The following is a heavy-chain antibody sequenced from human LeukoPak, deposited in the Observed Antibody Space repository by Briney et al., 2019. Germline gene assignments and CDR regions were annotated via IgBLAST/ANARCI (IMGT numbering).Heavy chain of an antibody. CDR3: AREYSSSSWEC. D-gene: IGHD6-6*01. J-gene: IGHJ4*02. Sequence: SVKVSCXASGGTFSSYTISWVRQAPRQGLEWMGRIIPILGIANYAQKFQGRVTITADKSTSTAYMELSSLRSEDTAVYYCAREYSSSSWECWGQGTLVTVSS. CDR1: GGTFSSYT. CDR2: IIPILGIA. V-gene: IGHV1-69*04.